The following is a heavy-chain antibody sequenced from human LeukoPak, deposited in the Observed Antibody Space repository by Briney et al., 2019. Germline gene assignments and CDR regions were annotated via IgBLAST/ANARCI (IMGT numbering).Heavy chain of an antibody. Sequence: GGSLRLSCAASGFIVSNTYMTWVRQAPGKGLEWVSVIHNDGSTYDADSVKGRFTISRDNNKNSLYLQMNSLRTEDTALYYCAKARVGSKWDGLDYWGQGTLVTVSS. D-gene: IGHD1-26*01. CDR3: AKARVGSKWDGLDY. CDR2: IHNDGST. CDR1: GFIVSNTY. V-gene: IGHV3-53*05. J-gene: IGHJ4*02.